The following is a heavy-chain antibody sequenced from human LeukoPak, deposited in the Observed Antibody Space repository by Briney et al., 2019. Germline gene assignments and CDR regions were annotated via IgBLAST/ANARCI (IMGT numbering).Heavy chain of an antibody. Sequence: PGRSLRLSCAASGFTFSSYAMHWVRQAPGKGLEWVAVISYDGSNKYYADSVKGRFTISRDNSKNTLYLQMNSLRAEDTAVYYCARDIVLEYSSSWYNNWFDPWGQGTLVTVSS. V-gene: IGHV3-30-3*01. CDR3: ARDIVLEYSSSWYNNWFDP. J-gene: IGHJ5*02. CDR2: ISYDGSNK. CDR1: GFTFSSYA. D-gene: IGHD6-13*01.